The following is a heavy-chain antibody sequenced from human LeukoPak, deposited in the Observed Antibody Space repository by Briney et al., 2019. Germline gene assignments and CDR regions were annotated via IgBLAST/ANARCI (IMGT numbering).Heavy chain of an antibody. CDR1: GYSFTSYW. CDR3: ARLASTSGWSLDY. D-gene: IGHD6-19*01. Sequence: GESLKISCKGSGYSFTSYWIGWVRQMPGKGLEWMGIIYPGYSDTRYSPSFQGQVTISADKSISTAYLQWSSLKASETAMYYCARLASTSGWSLDYWGQGTLVTVSS. J-gene: IGHJ4*02. CDR2: IYPGYSDT. V-gene: IGHV5-51*01.